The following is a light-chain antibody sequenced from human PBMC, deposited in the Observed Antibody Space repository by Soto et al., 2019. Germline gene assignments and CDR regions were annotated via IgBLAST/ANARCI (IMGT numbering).Light chain of an antibody. CDR3: CSYADSRTYV. CDR1: SSDVGSYNL. J-gene: IGLJ1*01. Sequence: QSVLTQPASVSGSPGQSITISCTGTSSDVGSYNLVSWYQQLPGKAPKLMIYEDNKRPSGVSNRFSGSKSGNTASLTIYNLQAEDEADYHCCSYADSRTYVFGTGTKVTVL. V-gene: IGLV2-23*01. CDR2: EDN.